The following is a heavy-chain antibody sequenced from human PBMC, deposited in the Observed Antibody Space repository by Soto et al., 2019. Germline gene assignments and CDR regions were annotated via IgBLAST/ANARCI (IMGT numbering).Heavy chain of an antibody. D-gene: IGHD6-19*01. CDR3: ARCSGWYGDAFDI. J-gene: IGHJ3*02. Sequence: GGTLRLSGGASGLICTNYQLNWVRQAPGQGLDRVSYISTTGTTTHYADSVKGRFTISRDNGRNSLYLQMNSLRAEDTAVYYCARCSGWYGDAFDIWGRGTMVTVSS. CDR1: GLICTNYQ. V-gene: IGHV3-48*03. CDR2: ISTTGTTT.